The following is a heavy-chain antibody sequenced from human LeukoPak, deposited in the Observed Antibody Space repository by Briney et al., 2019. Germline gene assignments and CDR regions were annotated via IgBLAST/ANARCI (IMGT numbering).Heavy chain of an antibody. CDR3: SRDSASGPPEAFDI. CDR1: GFTFRSYS. J-gene: IGHJ3*02. CDR2: ISSISHYI. D-gene: IGHD1-26*01. Sequence: GGSLRLSCAPSGFTFRSYSMNWVRQAPGKGLEWVSTISSISHYIYYADSVKGRFTISRDNAMNSLYLQMNSLRAEDTAVYYCSRDSASGPPEAFDIWGQGTMVTVSS. V-gene: IGHV3-21*01.